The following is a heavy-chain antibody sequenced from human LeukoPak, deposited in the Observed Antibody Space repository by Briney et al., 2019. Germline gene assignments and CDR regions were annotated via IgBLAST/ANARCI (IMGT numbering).Heavy chain of an antibody. CDR2: INNSGGT. D-gene: IGHD6-19*01. CDR3: AKAYSSPYYYYGMDV. Sequence: SETLSLTCAVYGGSFSGYYWSWIRQPPGKGLEWIGEINNSGGTNYNPSLKSRVTISVDTSKNQFSLKLSSVTAADTAVYYCAKAYSSPYYYYGMDVWGQGTTVTVSS. CDR1: GGSFSGYY. J-gene: IGHJ6*02. V-gene: IGHV4-34*01.